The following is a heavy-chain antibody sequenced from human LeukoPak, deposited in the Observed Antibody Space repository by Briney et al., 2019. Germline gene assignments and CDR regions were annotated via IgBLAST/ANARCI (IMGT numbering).Heavy chain of an antibody. CDR2: IRYDGINK. J-gene: IGHJ3*02. CDR1: GFTFSNAW. D-gene: IGHD3-10*01. Sequence: GGSLRLSCAASGFTFSNAWMSWVRQAPGKGLEWVAFIRYDGINKYSADSVKGRFTISRDNFKNTLYLQMNSLRAEDTAVYYCAKEGDYYGSGSYRDAFNIWGQGTMVTVSS. V-gene: IGHV3-30*02. CDR3: AKEGDYYGSGSYRDAFNI.